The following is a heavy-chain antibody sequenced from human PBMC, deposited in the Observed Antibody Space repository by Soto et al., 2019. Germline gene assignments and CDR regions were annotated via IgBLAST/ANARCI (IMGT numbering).Heavy chain of an antibody. CDR3: TTGVRVRYFQH. CDR2: IKSKTDGGTT. CDR1: GFTFSNAW. D-gene: IGHD1-1*01. Sequence: EVQLVESGGGLVKPGGSLRLSCAASGFTFSNAWMSWVRQAPGKGLEWVGRIKSKTDGGTTDYAAPVKGRFTISRDDSKNTLYLQMNSLKTEDTAVYYGTTGVRVRYFQHWGQGTLVTVSS. V-gene: IGHV3-15*01. J-gene: IGHJ1*01.